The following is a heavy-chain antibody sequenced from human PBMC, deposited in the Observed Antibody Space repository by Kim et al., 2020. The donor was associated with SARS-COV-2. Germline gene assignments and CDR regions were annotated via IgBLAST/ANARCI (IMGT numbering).Heavy chain of an antibody. Sequence: GGSLRLSCAASGFTFSSYAMHWVRQAPGKGLEWVAAIFHDGSKEYFAESVKGRFTISRDNSEDTLYLQMNSLRAEDAAVYYCARDNFISSAIDYWAQGTLVTVSS. V-gene: IGHV3-33*01. CDR2: IFHDGSKE. CDR3: ARDNFISSAIDY. J-gene: IGHJ4*02. D-gene: IGHD1-1*01. CDR1: GFTFSSYA.